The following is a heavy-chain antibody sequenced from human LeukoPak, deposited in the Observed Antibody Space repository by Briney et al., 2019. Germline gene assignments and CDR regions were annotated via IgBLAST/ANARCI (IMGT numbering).Heavy chain of an antibody. CDR1: GYTFTSYG. CDR2: ISAYNGNT. CDR3: ARDSPPPYGAYVTLDY. D-gene: IGHD4-17*01. Sequence: ASVKVSCKASGYTFTSYGISWVRQAPGQGLEWMGWISAYNGNTNYAQKLQGRVTMTTDTSTSTAYMELRSLRSDDTAVYYCARDSPPPYGAYVTLDYWGQGTLVTVSS. V-gene: IGHV1-18*04. J-gene: IGHJ4*02.